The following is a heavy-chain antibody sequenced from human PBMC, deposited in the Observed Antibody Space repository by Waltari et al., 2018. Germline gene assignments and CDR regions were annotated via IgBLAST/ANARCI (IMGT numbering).Heavy chain of an antibody. CDR3: ARQGIVATIPRY. CDR1: GYSISSGYY. J-gene: IGHJ4*02. CDR2: IYHSGST. D-gene: IGHD5-12*01. V-gene: IGHV4-38-2*01. Sequence: QVQLQESGPGLVKPSETLSLTCAVSGYSISSGYYWGWIRQPPGKGLEWIGGIYHSGSTYYNPSLKSRVTISVDTSKNQFSLKLSSVTAADTAVYYCARQGIVATIPRYWGQGTLVTVSS.